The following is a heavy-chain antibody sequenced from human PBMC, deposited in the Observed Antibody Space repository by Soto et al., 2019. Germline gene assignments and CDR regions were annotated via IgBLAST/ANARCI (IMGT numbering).Heavy chain of an antibody. CDR3: ARVETIGRYGLDY. D-gene: IGHD1-26*01. CDR1: GFTFSDHY. J-gene: IGHJ4*02. V-gene: IGHV3-72*01. CDR2: TRNKANSYTK. Sequence: EVQLVESGGGLVQPGGSLRLSCAASGFTFSDHYMDWVRQAPGKGLEWVGRTRNKANSYTKEYDASVKGRFTIARDDSKNSLYLQMNSLKTDDTAVDYCARVETIGRYGLDYWGQGTLVTVSS.